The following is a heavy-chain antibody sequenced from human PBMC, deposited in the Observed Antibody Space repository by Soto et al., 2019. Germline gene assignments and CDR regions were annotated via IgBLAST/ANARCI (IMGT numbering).Heavy chain of an antibody. CDR2: ISDNGGTT. J-gene: IGHJ4*02. D-gene: IGHD6-19*01. CDR3: AKCISYSSGWYYFDY. V-gene: IGHV3-23*01. Sequence: GGSLRLSCAASEFTFSNYAMSWVRQAPGKGLEWVSSISDNGGTTYYADSVKGRFTISRDNSKNTLYLQMNSLRAEDTAVYYCAKCISYSSGWYYFDYWGQGTLVTVSS. CDR1: EFTFSNYA.